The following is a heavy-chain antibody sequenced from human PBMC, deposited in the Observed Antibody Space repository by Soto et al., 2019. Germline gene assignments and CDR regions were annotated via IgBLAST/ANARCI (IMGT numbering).Heavy chain of an antibody. J-gene: IGHJ3*02. CDR2: IYYSGST. D-gene: IGHD5-18*01. CDR1: GDSIFGGDYY. V-gene: IGHV4-30-4*01. Sequence: EQLQESGPGLVKPSQTLSLTCTVSGDSIFGGDYYWSWIRQPPGKGLQWVGSIYYSGSTYYNPSLKSRVAISVDTSQNQCSLKLSSVTAADTAVYFCARDVDSTILKPNDAFGIWCQGTNGHRLF. CDR3: ARDVDSTILKPNDAFGI.